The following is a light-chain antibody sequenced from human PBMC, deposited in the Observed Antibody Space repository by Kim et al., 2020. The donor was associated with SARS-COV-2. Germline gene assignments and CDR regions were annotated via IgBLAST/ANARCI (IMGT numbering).Light chain of an antibody. CDR3: GSYAGSNNYV. J-gene: IGLJ1*01. CDR1: SSDIGGYDY. V-gene: IGLV2-8*01. Sequence: GQSVTISCTGTSSDIGGYDYVSWYQQHPGKAPKLTIYEVRKRPSGVPDRFSGSKSGNTASLTVSGLHAEDETDYYCGSYAGSNNYVFGTGTQLTVL. CDR2: EVR.